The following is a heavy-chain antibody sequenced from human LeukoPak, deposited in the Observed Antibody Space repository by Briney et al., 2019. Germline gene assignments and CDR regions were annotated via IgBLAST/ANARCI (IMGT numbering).Heavy chain of an antibody. V-gene: IGHV4-61*01. CDR2: IYYSGST. CDR3: ARARGSARSWFDP. J-gene: IGHJ5*02. CDR1: GGSFSSGSYY. D-gene: IGHD6-25*01. Sequence: SETLSLTCTVSGGSFSSGSYYWSWIRQPPGKGLEWIGYIYYSGSTNYNPSLKSRVTISVDTSKNQFSLKLSSVTAADTAVYYCARARGSARSWFDPWGQGTLVTVSS.